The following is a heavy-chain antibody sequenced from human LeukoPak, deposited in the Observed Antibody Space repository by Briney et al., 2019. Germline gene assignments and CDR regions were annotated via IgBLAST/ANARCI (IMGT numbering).Heavy chain of an antibody. CDR2: INTNTGNP. D-gene: IGHD3-22*01. J-gene: IGHJ5*02. CDR1: GYTFTSYG. V-gene: IGHV7-4-1*02. CDR3: ARDAAMIVVVPTPWFDP. Sequence: ASAKVSCKASGYTFTSYGVNWVRQAPGQGLEWMGWINTNTGNPTYAQGFTGRFVFSLDTSVSTAYLQISSLKAEDTAVYYCARDAAMIVVVPTPWFDPWGQGTLVTVSS.